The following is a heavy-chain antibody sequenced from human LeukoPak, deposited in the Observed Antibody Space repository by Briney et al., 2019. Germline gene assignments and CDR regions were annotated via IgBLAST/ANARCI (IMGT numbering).Heavy chain of an antibody. CDR1: GFTFSSYV. CDR2: ISYDGSNE. Sequence: GGSLRLSCAASGFTFSSYVMHWVRQAPGNGLEWVAIISYDGSNEYYADSVKGRFTISRDNSKNTLYLQMNSLKGDDTAVYYCAKDSAFYYIDVWGKGTTVIISS. CDR3: AKDSAFYYIDV. D-gene: IGHD3-10*01. J-gene: IGHJ6*03. V-gene: IGHV3-30*04.